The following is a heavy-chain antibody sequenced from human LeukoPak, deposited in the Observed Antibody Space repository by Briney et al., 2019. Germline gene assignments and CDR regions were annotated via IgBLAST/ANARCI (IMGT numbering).Heavy chain of an antibody. J-gene: IGHJ4*02. CDR1: GGSISSYY. V-gene: IGHV4-59*01. CDR3: AVGIAAAGSLRASFDY. D-gene: IGHD6-13*01. CDR2: IYYSGST. Sequence: PSETLSLTCTVSGGSISSYYWSWIRQPPGKGLEWIGYIYYSGSTNYNPSLKSRVTISVDPSKNQFSLKLSSVTAADTAVYYCAVGIAAAGSLRASFDYWGQGTLVTVSS.